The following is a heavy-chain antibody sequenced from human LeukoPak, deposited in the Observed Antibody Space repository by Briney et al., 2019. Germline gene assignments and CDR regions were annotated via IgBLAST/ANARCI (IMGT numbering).Heavy chain of an antibody. J-gene: IGHJ4*02. D-gene: IGHD3-10*01. Sequence: GGSLRLSCAASGFTFNDYSMNWVRQAPGKGLEWVSSISSSSSYIYYADSVKGRFTISRDNAKNSLYLQMNSLRAEDTAVYYCARGSGSMVRGVTYYFDYWGQGTLVTVSS. V-gene: IGHV3-21*01. CDR2: ISSSSSYI. CDR3: ARGSGSMVRGVTYYFDY. CDR1: GFTFNDYS.